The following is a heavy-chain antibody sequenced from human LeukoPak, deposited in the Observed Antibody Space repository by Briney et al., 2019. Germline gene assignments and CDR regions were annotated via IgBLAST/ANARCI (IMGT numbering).Heavy chain of an antibody. Sequence: PGGTLRLSCAASGFTFSSYGMSWVRQAPGKGLEWVSAISGSGGSTYYADSVKGRFTISRDNSKNTLYLQMNSLRAEDTALYCCARVRPGQWLLRDAFDIWGQGTMVTVSS. D-gene: IGHD6-19*01. J-gene: IGHJ3*02. V-gene: IGHV3-23*01. CDR1: GFTFSSYG. CDR2: ISGSGGST. CDR3: ARVRPGQWLLRDAFDI.